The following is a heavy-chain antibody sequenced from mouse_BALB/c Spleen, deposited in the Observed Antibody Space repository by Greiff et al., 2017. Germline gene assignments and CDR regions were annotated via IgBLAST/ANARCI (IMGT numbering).Heavy chain of an antibody. D-gene: IGHD2-14*01. J-gene: IGHJ4*01. CDR3: ARETYDVGYYAMDY. CDR2: ISSGGST. Sequence: EVKVVESGGGLVKPGGSLKLSCAASGFTFSSYAMSWVRQTPEKRLEWVASISSGGSTYYPDSVKGRFTISRDNARNILYLQMSSLRSEDTAMYYCARETYDVGYYAMDYWGQGTSVTVSS. CDR1: GFTFSSYA. V-gene: IGHV5-6-5*01.